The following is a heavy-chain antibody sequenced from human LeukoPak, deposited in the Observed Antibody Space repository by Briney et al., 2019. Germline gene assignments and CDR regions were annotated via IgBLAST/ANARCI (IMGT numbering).Heavy chain of an antibody. J-gene: IGHJ5*02. V-gene: IGHV4-38-2*02. CDR3: ARHNYYHFWSTLNWFDP. CDR2: VYHSGST. CDR1: GSSLSDNYY. D-gene: IGHD3-3*01. Sequence: PSETLSLTRTIFGSSLSDNYYWGWIRRPPGKGLEWIGRVYHSGSTYYNPSLKSRVTLSVDTSNNHFSLKLRSVTAADTAVYYCARHNYYHFWSTLNWFDPWGQGTLVTVSS.